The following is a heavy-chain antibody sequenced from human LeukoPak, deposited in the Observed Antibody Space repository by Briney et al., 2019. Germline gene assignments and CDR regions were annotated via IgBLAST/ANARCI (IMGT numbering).Heavy chain of an antibody. CDR3: ARDLPYGDHDVGDY. V-gene: IGHV3-33*01. D-gene: IGHD4-17*01. CDR1: GFTFSSYG. J-gene: IGHJ4*02. Sequence: GGSLRLSCAASGFTFSSYGMLWVRQAPGKGLEWVAVIWYDGSNKYYADSVKGRFTISRDNSKSTLYLQMNSLRAEDTAVYYCARDLPYGDHDVGDYWGQGTLVTVTS. CDR2: IWYDGSNK.